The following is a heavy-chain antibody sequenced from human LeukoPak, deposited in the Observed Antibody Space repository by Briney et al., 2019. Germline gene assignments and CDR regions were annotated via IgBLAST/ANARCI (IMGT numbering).Heavy chain of an antibody. CDR1: GGSFSGYY. CDR3: ARGPRDSSGYSPFDY. J-gene: IGHJ4*02. V-gene: IGHV4-34*01. D-gene: IGHD3-22*01. CDR2: INHSGST. Sequence: SETLSLTCAVYGGSFSGYYWSWIRQPPGKGLEWIGEINHSGSTNYNPSLKSRVTISVDTSKNQFSLKLSSVTAADTAVYYCARGPRDSSGYSPFDYWGQGTLVTVSS.